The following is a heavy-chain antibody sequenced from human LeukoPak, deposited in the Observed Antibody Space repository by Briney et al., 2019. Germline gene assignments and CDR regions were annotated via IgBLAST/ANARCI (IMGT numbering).Heavy chain of an antibody. CDR1: GYTFTGYY. CDR2: INPNSGGT. CDR3: ARDYQGRDSSDRARAFDI. D-gene: IGHD6-25*01. J-gene: IGHJ3*02. V-gene: IGHV1-2*02. Sequence: GASVKVSCKASGYTFTGYYMHWVRQAPGQGLEWMGWINPNSGGTNYAQKFQGRVTMTRDTSISTAYMELSRLRSDDTAVYYCARDYQGRDSSDRARAFDIWGQGTMVTVSS.